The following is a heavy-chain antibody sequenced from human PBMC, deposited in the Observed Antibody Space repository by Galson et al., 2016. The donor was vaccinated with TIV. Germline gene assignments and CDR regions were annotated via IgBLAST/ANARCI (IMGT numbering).Heavy chain of an antibody. Sequence: SVKVPCKASGATFNKYAISWVRQAPGQGLEWMGGIIPIFGTANYAQKFQGRVTITADEFPSAAYMELNSLRSEDTAVYYCARGSGDTYYYYFGMDVWGQGTTVTVSS. J-gene: IGHJ6*02. CDR3: ARGSGDTYYYYFGMDV. CDR1: GATFNKYA. D-gene: IGHD4-17*01. CDR2: IIPIFGTA. V-gene: IGHV1-69*13.